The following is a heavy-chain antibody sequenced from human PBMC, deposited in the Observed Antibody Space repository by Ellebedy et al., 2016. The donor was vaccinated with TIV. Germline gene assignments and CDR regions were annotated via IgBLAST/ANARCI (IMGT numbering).Heavy chain of an antibody. J-gene: IGHJ4*02. Sequence: MPGGSLRLSCAVYGGSFSGYYWSWIRQPPGKGLEWIGEINHSGSTNYNPSLKSRVTISVDTSKNQFSLKLSSVTAADTAVYYFLGFLSNWGQGTLVTVSS. V-gene: IGHV4-34*01. CDR1: GGSFSGYY. CDR3: LGFLSN. CDR2: INHSGST. D-gene: IGHD3-16*01.